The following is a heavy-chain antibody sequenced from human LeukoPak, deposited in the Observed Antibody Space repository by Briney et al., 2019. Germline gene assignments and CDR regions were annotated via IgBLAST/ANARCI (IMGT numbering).Heavy chain of an antibody. V-gene: IGHV4-61*02. CDR1: FGSINSGNYY. CDR3: ARDSSLDAFDV. CDR2: IYSSGST. Sequence: SETLSLTCTVSFGSINSGNYYWNWIRQPAGKGLKWIGRIYSSGSTNYNPSLKSRVTISRDTSKNQFSLKLNSVTAADTALYYCARDSSLDAFDVWGQGTMVTVSS. J-gene: IGHJ3*01.